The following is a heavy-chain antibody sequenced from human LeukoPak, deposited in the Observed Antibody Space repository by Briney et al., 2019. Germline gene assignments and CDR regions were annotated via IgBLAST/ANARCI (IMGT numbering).Heavy chain of an antibody. CDR3: ARVRKGDYMDV. J-gene: IGHJ6*03. D-gene: IGHD3-16*01. Sequence: SETLSLTCTVSGGSISSYYWSWIRQPPGKGLEWIGYIYYSGSTNYNPPLKSRVTISVDTSKNQFSLKLSSVTAADTAVYYCARVRKGDYMDVWGKGTTVTVSS. CDR2: IYYSGST. CDR1: GGSISSYY. V-gene: IGHV4-59*12.